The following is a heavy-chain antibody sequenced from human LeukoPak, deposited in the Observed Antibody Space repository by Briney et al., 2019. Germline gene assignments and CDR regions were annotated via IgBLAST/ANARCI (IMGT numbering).Heavy chain of an antibody. V-gene: IGHV3-30*03. Sequence: GGSLRLSCAASGFTFSSYGMHWVRQAPGKGLEWVAVISYDGSNKYYADSMKGRFTISRDNSKNTLYLQMNSLRAEDTAVYYCRGGLCDYIDYWGQGTLVTVSS. J-gene: IGHJ4*02. CDR1: GFTFSSYG. CDR2: ISYDGSNK. CDR3: RGGLCDYIDY. D-gene: IGHD2-2*01.